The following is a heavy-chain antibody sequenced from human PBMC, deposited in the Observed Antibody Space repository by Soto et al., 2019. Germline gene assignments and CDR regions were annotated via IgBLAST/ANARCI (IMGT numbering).Heavy chain of an antibody. CDR2: ISGSGGST. CDR1: GFTFSSYA. CDR3: AKSTYEYQLPFHHNWYDDFFDY. J-gene: IGHJ4*02. D-gene: IGHD2-2*01. V-gene: IGHV3-23*01. Sequence: PGGSLRLSCAASGFTFSSYAMSWVRQAPGKGLGWVSAISGSGGSTYYADSVKGRFTISRDNSKNTLYLQMNSLRAEDTAVYYCAKSTYEYQLPFHHNWYDDFFDYWGQGTLVTVSS.